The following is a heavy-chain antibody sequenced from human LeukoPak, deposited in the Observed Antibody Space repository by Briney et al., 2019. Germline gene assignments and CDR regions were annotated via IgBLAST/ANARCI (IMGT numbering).Heavy chain of an antibody. Sequence: GGSLRLSCAASGFTFSSYGMHWVRQAPGKGLEWVSSISSSSSYIYYADSVKGRFTISRDNAKNSLYLQMNSPRAEDTAVYYCARDGPRDGYNYDYWGQGTLVTVSS. J-gene: IGHJ4*02. V-gene: IGHV3-21*01. CDR2: ISSSSSYI. CDR1: GFTFSSYG. CDR3: ARDGPRDGYNYDY. D-gene: IGHD5-24*01.